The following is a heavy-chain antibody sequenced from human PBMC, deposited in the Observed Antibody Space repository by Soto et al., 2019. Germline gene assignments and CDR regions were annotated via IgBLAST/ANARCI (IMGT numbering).Heavy chain of an antibody. Sequence: QVQLVESGGGVVQPGRSLRLSCAASGFTFSSYAMHWVRQAPGKGLEWVAVISYDGSNKYYADSVKGRFTISRDNSKNTLYLQMNSLRAEDTAVYYCARGHGGLLDYWGQGTLVTVSS. V-gene: IGHV3-30-3*01. CDR3: ARGHGGLLDY. D-gene: IGHD2-15*01. J-gene: IGHJ4*02. CDR2: ISYDGSNK. CDR1: GFTFSSYA.